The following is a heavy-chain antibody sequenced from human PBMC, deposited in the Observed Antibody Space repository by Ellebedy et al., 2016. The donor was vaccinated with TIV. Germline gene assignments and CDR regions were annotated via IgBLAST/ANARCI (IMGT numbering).Heavy chain of an antibody. Sequence: SETLSLXCTVSGGSISSGGYYWSWIRQHPGKGLEWIGYIYYSGSTYYNPSLKSRVTISVDTSKNQFSLKLSSVTAADTAVYYCARVDTMVFYFDYWGQGTLVTVSS. J-gene: IGHJ4*02. D-gene: IGHD3-10*01. CDR1: GGSISSGGYY. CDR3: ARVDTMVFYFDY. V-gene: IGHV4-31*03. CDR2: IYYSGST.